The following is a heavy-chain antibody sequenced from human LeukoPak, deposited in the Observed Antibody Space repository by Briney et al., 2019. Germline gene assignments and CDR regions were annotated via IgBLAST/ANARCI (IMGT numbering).Heavy chain of an antibody. Sequence: GGSLRLSCAASGFTFSNTYMSWVRQTPGKGLEWVSIIHSGGSAVKTYSADSARGRFTISRDNCKNMVYLQMHSLRLEAKAVYYCASAADPARGNSNGWGASWDIWGQGTMVTVSS. V-gene: IGHV3-53*01. CDR1: GFTFSNTY. J-gene: IGHJ3*02. D-gene: IGHD5-18*01. CDR2: IHSGGSAVKT. CDR3: ASAADPARGNSNGWGASWDI.